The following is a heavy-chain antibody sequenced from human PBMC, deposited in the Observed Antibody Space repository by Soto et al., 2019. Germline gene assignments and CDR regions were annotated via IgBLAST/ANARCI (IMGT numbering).Heavy chain of an antibody. D-gene: IGHD6-13*01. CDR3: ARGRRIAAAGLPGGWFDP. Sequence: TSETLSLTCTVSGGSISSYYWSWVRQPPGKGLEWIGYIYYSGSTNYNPSLKSRVTISVDTSKNQFSLKLSSVTAADTAVYYCARGRRIAAAGLPGGWFDPWGQGTLVTVSS. CDR2: IYYSGST. CDR1: GGSISSYY. V-gene: IGHV4-59*01. J-gene: IGHJ5*02.